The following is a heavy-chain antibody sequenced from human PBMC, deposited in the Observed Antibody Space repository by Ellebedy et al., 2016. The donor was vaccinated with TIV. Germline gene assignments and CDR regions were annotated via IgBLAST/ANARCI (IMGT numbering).Heavy chain of an antibody. CDR3: AKDSWWEHEY. V-gene: IGHV3-23*01. CDR1: GFAFSSNG. D-gene: IGHD2-15*01. Sequence: PGGSLRPSCAASGFAFSSNGMSWVRQAPGKGLEWVSGISGSDDTYYADSVKGRFTISRDSSKNTLYLQMNSLRAEDTALYYCAKDSWWEHEYWGQGTLVTISS. J-gene: IGHJ4*02. CDR2: ISGSDDT.